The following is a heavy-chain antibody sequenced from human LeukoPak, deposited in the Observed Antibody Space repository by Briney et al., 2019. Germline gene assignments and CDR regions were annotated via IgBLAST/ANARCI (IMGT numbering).Heavy chain of an antibody. CDR1: GYTFTSYY. D-gene: IGHD2-8*01. J-gene: IGHJ5*02. CDR3: ARGEYCTKGVCYSSWFDP. Sequence: ASVKVSCKASGYTFTSYYMHWVRQAPGQGLEWMGITNPSGGSTSYAQKFQGRVTMTRDMSTSTVYMELSSLRSEDTAVYYCARGEYCTKGVCYSSWFDPWGQGTLVTVSS. V-gene: IGHV1-46*01. CDR2: TNPSGGST.